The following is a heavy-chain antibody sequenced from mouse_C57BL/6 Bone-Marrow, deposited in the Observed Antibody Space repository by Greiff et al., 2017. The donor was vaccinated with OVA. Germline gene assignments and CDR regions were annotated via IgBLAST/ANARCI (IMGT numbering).Heavy chain of an antibody. CDR2: IDPSDSYT. D-gene: IGHD4-1*01. CDR1: GYTFTSYW. Sequence: QVQLQQPGAELVKPGASVKMSCKASGYTFTSYWITWVKQRPGQGLEWIGEIDPSDSYTNYNQKFKGKSTLTVDKSSSTAYMQLSSLTSEDSAVYYCARLGRWYFDVWGTGTTVTVSS. CDR3: ARLGRWYFDV. J-gene: IGHJ1*03. V-gene: IGHV1-69*01.